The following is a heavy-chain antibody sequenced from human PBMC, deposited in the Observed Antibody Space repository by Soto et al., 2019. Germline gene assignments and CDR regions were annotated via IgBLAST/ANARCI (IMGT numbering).Heavy chain of an antibody. CDR2: IYYSGST. CDR3: ARDKADYYDFWSGYQPFYYYYYMDI. J-gene: IGHJ6*03. CDR1: GGSISSGGYY. V-gene: IGHV4-31*03. D-gene: IGHD3-3*01. Sequence: SETLSLTCTVSGGSISSGGYYWSWIRQHPGKGLEWIGYIYYSGSTYYNPSLKSRVTISVDTSKNQFSLKLSSVTAADTAVYYCARDKADYYDFWSGYQPFYYYYYMDIWGKGTTVTVSS.